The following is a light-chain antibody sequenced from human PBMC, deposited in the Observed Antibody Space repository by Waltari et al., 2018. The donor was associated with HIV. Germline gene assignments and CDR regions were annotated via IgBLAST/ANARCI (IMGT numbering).Light chain of an antibody. V-gene: IGLV2-11*01. CDR1: SSDVGGYKY. CDR2: DVT. CDR3: CSYAGSYTYV. J-gene: IGLJ1*01. Sequence: QSALTQPRSVSGSPGQSVTISCTGTSSDVGGYKYVSWYQQHPGKAPKLMIYDVTKRPSGVPDRCSGSKSGNTASLTISGLQADDEADYYCCSYAGSYTYVFGTGTKVTVL.